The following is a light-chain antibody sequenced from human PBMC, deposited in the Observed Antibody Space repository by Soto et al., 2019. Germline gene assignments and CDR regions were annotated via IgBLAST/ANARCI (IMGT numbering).Light chain of an antibody. CDR2: GAS. J-gene: IGKJ3*01. Sequence: DIQMTQSPSSVSASIGDRVTIACRASQGISTWLAWYQQKPGKAPKLLIYGASSLQSGVSSRFSGSASGTDFTLTISSLQPEDFATYYCQQANTFLEIAFGPGTKVYIK. CDR1: QGISTW. V-gene: IGKV1-12*01. CDR3: QQANTFLEIA.